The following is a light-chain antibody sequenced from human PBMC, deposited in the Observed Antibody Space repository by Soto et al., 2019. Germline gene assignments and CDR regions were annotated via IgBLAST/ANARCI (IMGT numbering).Light chain of an antibody. CDR3: QTCGTGIHKV. V-gene: IGLV4-69*01. J-gene: IGLJ2*01. CDR1: SGHSSYA. Sequence: QPVLTHSPSASASLGASVKLTCTLNSGHSSYAIAWHQQQPEKGPRYLMKLNSDGSHSKGDGISDRFLGSSSGAERYLTISSLQSEDEADYYCQTCGTGIHKVFGGGTKVTVL. CDR2: LNSDGSH.